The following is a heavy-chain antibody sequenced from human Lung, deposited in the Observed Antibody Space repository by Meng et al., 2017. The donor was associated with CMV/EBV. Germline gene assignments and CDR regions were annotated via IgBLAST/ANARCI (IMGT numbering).Heavy chain of an antibody. Sequence: GGSLRLSCSASGFTVINNYMNWVRQAPGKGLEWVSILYAGGSTDYADSVNGRFTISRDNSKNTLYLQMNSLRPEDTAVYYCAREKEGRMSTISAFDMWGQGXKVTVSS. CDR3: AREKEGRMSTISAFDM. CDR2: LYAGGST. J-gene: IGHJ3*02. CDR1: GFTVINNY. D-gene: IGHD5-24*01. V-gene: IGHV3-66*02.